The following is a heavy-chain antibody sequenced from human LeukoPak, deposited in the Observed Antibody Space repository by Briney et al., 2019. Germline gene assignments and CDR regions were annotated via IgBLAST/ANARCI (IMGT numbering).Heavy chain of an antibody. V-gene: IGHV3-23*01. CDR3: AKDGDVVVPGAFPEH. CDR2: ISGSGGTT. CDR1: GFTFSTCA. J-gene: IGHJ4*02. Sequence: PGGSLRLSCAASGFTFSTCAMSWVRQAPGKGLEWVSAISGSGGTTYYADSVKDRFTISRDNSKSTVFLHMNSLRAEDTAVYYCAKDGDVVVPGAFPEHWGQGTLVTVSS. D-gene: IGHD2-2*01.